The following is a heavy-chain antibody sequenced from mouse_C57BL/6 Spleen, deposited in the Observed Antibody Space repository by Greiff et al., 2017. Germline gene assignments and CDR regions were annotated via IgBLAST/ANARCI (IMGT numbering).Heavy chain of an antibody. J-gene: IGHJ3*01. CDR3: ARRVDYYDYDGLSY. V-gene: IGHV2-2*01. D-gene: IGHD2-4*01. Sequence: QVQLKESGPGLVLPSQSLSITCTVSGFSFTSYGVHWVRQSPGKGLEWLGVIWSSGSTAYNAHFISRLSISKDNSKSQVFFKMNSPQADDAAIYYCARRVDYYDYDGLSYWGQGTLVTVSA. CDR2: IWSSGST. CDR1: GFSFTSYG.